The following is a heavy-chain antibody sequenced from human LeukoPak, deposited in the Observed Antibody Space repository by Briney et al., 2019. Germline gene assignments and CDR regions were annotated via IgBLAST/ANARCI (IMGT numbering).Heavy chain of an antibody. Sequence: PGGSLRLSCAASGFTVSSNYMSWVRQAPGKGLEWVSVIYSGGSTYHADSVKGRFTISRDNSKNTLYLQMNSLRAEDTAVYYCARDSSVAGTTFDLWGQGTLVTVSS. J-gene: IGHJ4*02. CDR2: IYSGGST. V-gene: IGHV3-53*01. CDR3: ARDSSVAGTTFDL. D-gene: IGHD6-19*01. CDR1: GFTVSSNY.